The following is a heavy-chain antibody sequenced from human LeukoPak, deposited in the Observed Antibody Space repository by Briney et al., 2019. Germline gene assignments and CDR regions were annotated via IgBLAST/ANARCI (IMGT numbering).Heavy chain of an antibody. V-gene: IGHV3-53*01. D-gene: IGHD3-10*01. CDR3: ARGGYDSGSYYKGPLYYFDY. Sequence: PGGSLRLSCASSEFTVSSNYMSWVRQAPGTGLEWVSVIYSGGATYYTDSVKGRFTISRDNSKNTLSLQMHSLRADDTAVYYCARGGYDSGSYYKGPLYYFDYWGQGTLVTVSS. CDR1: EFTVSSNY. J-gene: IGHJ4*02. CDR2: IYSGGAT.